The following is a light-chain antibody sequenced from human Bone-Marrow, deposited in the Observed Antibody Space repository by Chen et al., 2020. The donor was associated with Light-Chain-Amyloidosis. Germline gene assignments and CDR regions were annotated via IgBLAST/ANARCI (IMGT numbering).Light chain of an antibody. CDR3: YSTVTSCNHRGV. CDR1: TLSEKY. V-gene: IGLV3-10*01. Sequence: SFDLAQPPSVSVSPGQTARITCSGDTLSEKYAYWFQQKSGQAPVVVIYEDNKRPSGVPERFCGSTSGTKATLTISGAQVEDEADYYCYSTVTSCNHRGVFGGGTKLTVL. CDR2: EDN. J-gene: IGLJ3*02.